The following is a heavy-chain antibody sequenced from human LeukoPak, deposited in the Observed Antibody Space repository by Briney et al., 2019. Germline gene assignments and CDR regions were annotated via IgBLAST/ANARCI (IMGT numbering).Heavy chain of an antibody. CDR2: IVVGSGNT. CDR3: AAGIQLWYHQAGDAFDI. V-gene: IGHV1-58*02. J-gene: IGHJ3*02. D-gene: IGHD5-18*01. CDR1: GFTFTSSA. Sequence: GTSVKVSCKASGFTFTSSAMQWVRQARGQRLEWIGWIVVGSGNTNYAQKFQERVTITRGMSTSTAYMGLSSLRSEDTAVYYCAAGIQLWYHQAGDAFDIWGQGTMVTVSS.